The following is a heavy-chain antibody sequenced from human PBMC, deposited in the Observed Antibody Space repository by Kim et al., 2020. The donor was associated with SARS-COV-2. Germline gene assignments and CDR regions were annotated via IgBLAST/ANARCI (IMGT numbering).Heavy chain of an antibody. CDR2: ISYDGSNK. CDR3: AKETYSSSSCYYYYDMDV. Sequence: GGSLRLSCAASGFTFSSYGMHWVRQAPGKGLEWVAVISYDGSNKYYADSVKGRFTISRDNSKNTLYLQMNSLRAEDTAVYYCAKETYSSSSCYYYYDMDVWGQGTTVTVSS. V-gene: IGHV3-30*18. D-gene: IGHD6-13*01. CDR1: GFTFSSYG. J-gene: IGHJ6*02.